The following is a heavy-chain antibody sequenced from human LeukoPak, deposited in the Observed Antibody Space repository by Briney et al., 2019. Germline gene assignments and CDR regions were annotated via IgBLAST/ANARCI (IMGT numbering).Heavy chain of an antibody. CDR2: IKSEGSST. CDR1: GFTFSSYW. Sequence: PGGSLRLSCAASGFTFSSYWMHGVRQAPGKGLVWVSRIKSEGSSTNYAASVKGRFTISRDNAKNTLYLQMNSLRAEDTAVYYCARGVYYDRGADQRGFDPWGQGTLVTVSS. J-gene: IGHJ5*02. V-gene: IGHV3-74*01. CDR3: ARGVYYDRGADQRGFDP. D-gene: IGHD3-22*01.